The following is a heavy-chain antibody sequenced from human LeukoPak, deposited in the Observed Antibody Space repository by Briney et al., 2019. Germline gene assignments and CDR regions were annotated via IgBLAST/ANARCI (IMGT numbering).Heavy chain of an antibody. J-gene: IGHJ6*03. CDR2: ISDSGGST. CDR3: AKDEITIFVYYMDV. V-gene: IGHV3-23*01. CDR1: GFTFSSYA. D-gene: IGHD3-3*01. Sequence: GGSLRLSCAASGFTFSSYAVSWVRQAPGKGLAWVSAISDSGGSTQYADSVKGRFTISRDNSKNTLYLQMNSLRAEDTAVYYCAKDEITIFVYYMDVWGKGTTVTVSS.